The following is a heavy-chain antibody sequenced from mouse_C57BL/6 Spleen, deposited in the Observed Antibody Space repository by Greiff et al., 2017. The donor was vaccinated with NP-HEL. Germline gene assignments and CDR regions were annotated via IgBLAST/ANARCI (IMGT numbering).Heavy chain of an antibody. J-gene: IGHJ4*01. CDR3: ARGDGSHYAMDY. D-gene: IGHD2-3*01. CDR1: GYTFTSYW. CDR2: IDPSDSYT. V-gene: IGHV1-69*01. Sequence: VQLQQPGAELVMPGASVKLSCKASGYTFTSYWMHWVKQRPGQGLEWIGEIDPSDSYTNYNQKFKGKSTLTVDKSSSTAYMQLSSLTSEDSAVYYCARGDGSHYAMDYWGQGTSVTVSS.